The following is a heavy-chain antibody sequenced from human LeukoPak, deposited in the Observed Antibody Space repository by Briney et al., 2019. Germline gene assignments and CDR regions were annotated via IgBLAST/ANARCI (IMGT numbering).Heavy chain of an antibody. CDR1: GGTFSSYA. V-gene: IGHV1-69*05. CDR3: ARDSGYYYPSFDY. CDR2: IIPIFGTA. D-gene: IGHD3-22*01. Sequence: ASVKVSCKASGGTFSSYAISWVRQAPGQGLEWMRGIIPIFGTANYAQKFQGRVTITTDESTSTAYMELSSLRSEDTAVYYCARDSGYYYPSFDYWGQGTLVTVSS. J-gene: IGHJ4*02.